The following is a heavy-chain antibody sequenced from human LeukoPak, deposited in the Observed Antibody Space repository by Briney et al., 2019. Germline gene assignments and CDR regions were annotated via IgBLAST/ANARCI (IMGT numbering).Heavy chain of an antibody. CDR3: ARGDIVVVPVAMFKGWFDP. CDR1: GYTFTSYG. J-gene: IGHJ5*02. D-gene: IGHD2-2*01. Sequence: ASVKVSCKASGYTFTSYGISWVRQAPGQGLEWMGWIRGYNDNTKYAQKLQGRVTMTTDTSTSTAYMELSRLRSDDTAVYYCARGDIVVVPVAMFKGWFDPWGQGTLVTVSS. CDR2: IRGYNDNT. V-gene: IGHV1-18*01.